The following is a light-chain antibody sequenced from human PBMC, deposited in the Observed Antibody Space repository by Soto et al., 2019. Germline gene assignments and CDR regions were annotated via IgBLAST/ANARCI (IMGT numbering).Light chain of an antibody. CDR1: QSLSSN. V-gene: IGKV3-15*01. CDR2: DAS. J-gene: IGKJ1*01. Sequence: EIVMTQSPATLSVSPGERATLSCRASQSLSSNLAWYQQKPGQAPRLLIYDASTRATGIPARFGGSGSGTEFTLTISNLQSADLAVYYCQQYNNWPPWTFGQGTKVEIK. CDR3: QQYNNWPPWT.